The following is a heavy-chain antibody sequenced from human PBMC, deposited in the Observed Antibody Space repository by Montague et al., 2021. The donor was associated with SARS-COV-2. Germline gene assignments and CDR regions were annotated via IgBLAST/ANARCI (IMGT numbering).Heavy chain of an antibody. CDR2: INHSGST. CDR3: ASLTLGYCSSTSCYSGWFDP. CDR1: GGSSSGYY. V-gene: IGHV4-34*01. D-gene: IGHD2-2*02. Sequence: SETLSLTCAVYGGSSSGYYWSWIRQPPGKGLEWIGEINHSGSTNYNPSLKSRVTISVDTSKNQFSLKLSSVTAADTAVYYCASLTLGYCSSTSCYSGWFDPWGQGTLVTVSS. J-gene: IGHJ5*02.